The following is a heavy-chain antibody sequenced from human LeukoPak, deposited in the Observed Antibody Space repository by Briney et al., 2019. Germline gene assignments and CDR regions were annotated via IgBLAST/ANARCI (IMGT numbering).Heavy chain of an antibody. CDR3: ARGGPDTTRDFRYFDY. CDR2: INPSGGST. J-gene: IGHJ4*02. D-gene: IGHD1-14*01. CDR1: GYTCTSYY. V-gene: IGHV1-46*01. Sequence: GASVKVSCKASGYTCTSYYMHWVRQAPGQGLEWMGMINPSGGSTSYAQKFQGRVTMTRDTSTSTVYMELSSLRSEDTAVYYCARGGPDTTRDFRYFDYWGQGTLVTVSS.